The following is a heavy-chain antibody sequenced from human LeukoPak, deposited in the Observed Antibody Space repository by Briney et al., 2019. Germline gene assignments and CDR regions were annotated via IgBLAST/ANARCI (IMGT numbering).Heavy chain of an antibody. J-gene: IGHJ4*02. CDR2: IIPILGIA. CDR3: AREYFSGYDSSGYLDY. V-gene: IGHV1-69*04. D-gene: IGHD3-22*01. CDR1: GYTFTSYG. Sequence: GASVKVSCKASGYTFTSYGISWVRQAPGQGLEWMGRIIPILGIANYAQKFQGRVTITADKSTSTAYMELSSLRSEDTAVYYCAREYFSGYDSSGYLDYWGQGTLVTVSS.